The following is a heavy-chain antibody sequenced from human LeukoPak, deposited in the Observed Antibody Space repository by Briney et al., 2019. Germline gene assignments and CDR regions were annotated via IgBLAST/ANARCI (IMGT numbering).Heavy chain of an antibody. CDR2: IRYDGSNK. CDR3: ARGVTMATITPLLY. CDR1: GFTFSSYG. Sequence: GGSLRLSCAASGFTFSSYGMHWVRQAPGKGLEWVAFIRYDGSNKYYADSVKGRFTISRDNSKNTLYLQMNSLRAEDTALYYCARGVTMATITPLLYWGQGTLVTVSS. J-gene: IGHJ4*02. D-gene: IGHD5-24*01. V-gene: IGHV3-30*02.